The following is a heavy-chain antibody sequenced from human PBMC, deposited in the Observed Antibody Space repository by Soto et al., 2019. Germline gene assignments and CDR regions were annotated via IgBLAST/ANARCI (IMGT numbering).Heavy chain of an antibody. CDR3: ARAGSIAVAGTTYYYGMDV. CDR2: INAGNGNT. D-gene: IGHD6-19*01. J-gene: IGHJ6*02. CDR1: GYTFTSYA. Sequence: ASVKVSCKASGYTFTSYAMHWVRQAPGQRLEWMGWINAGNGNTKYSQKFQGRVTITRDTSASTAYMELSRLRSDDTAVYYCARAGSIAVAGTTYYYGMDVWGQGTTVT. V-gene: IGHV1-3*01.